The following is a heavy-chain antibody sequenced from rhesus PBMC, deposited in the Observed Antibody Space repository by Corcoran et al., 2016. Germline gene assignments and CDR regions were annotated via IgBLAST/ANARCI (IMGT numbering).Heavy chain of an antibody. Sequence: EMKLVESGGGLVQPGGSLRLSWAASGFTFRYHYMGGFRQAPGRGLEWVGFIRNKANGGTAEYDASVKGRFTISRDDSKNVTYLQMNSLKTEDTAVYYCTTVKNLWTGYYGFDYWGQGVLVTVSS. V-gene: IGHV3S22*01. CDR2: IRNKANGGTA. CDR3: TTVKNLWTGYYGFDY. J-gene: IGHJ4*01. CDR1: GFTFRYHY. D-gene: IGHD3-3*01.